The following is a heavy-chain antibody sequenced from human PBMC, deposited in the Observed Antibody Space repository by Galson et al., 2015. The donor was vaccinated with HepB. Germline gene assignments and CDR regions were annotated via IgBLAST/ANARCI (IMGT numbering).Heavy chain of an antibody. D-gene: IGHD3-10*01. Sequence: QSGAEVKKPGESLGISCKGSGYSFTSYWISWVRQMPGKGLEWMGRIDPSDSYTNYSPSFQGHVTISADKSISTAYLQWSSLKASDTAMYYCARGTNYYGSGSPRGMDVWGQGTTVTVSS. CDR1: GYSFTSYW. CDR3: ARGTNYYGSGSPRGMDV. J-gene: IGHJ6*02. CDR2: IDPSDSYT. V-gene: IGHV5-10-1*01.